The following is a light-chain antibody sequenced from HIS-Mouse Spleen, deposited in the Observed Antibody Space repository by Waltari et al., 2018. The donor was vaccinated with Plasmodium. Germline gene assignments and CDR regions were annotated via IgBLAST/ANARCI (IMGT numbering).Light chain of an antibody. CDR3: SSYTSSSTHVV. CDR1: SSDVGGYNY. Sequence: QSALTQPASVSGSPGQSITISCTGTSSDVGGYNYVSWYQQHPGKAPKLMIYYVSNRPSGVSNLFSGSKSGNTASLTISGLQAEDEADYDCSSYTSSSTHVVFGGGTKLTVL. J-gene: IGLJ2*01. CDR2: YVS. V-gene: IGLV2-14*03.